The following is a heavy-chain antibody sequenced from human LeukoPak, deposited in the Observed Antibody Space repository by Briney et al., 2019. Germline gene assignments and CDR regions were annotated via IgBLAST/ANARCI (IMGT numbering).Heavy chain of an antibody. CDR3: AKDPYSGGYYDY. V-gene: IGHV3-23*01. CDR2: ISGSGGST. J-gene: IGHJ4*02. CDR1: GFTFSSYA. Sequence: PGGSLRLSCAASGFTFSSYAMSCVRQAPGKGLEWVSAISGSGGSTYYADSVKGRFTISRDNSKNTLYLQLNSRRAEDTAVYYCAKDPYSGGYYDYWGQGTLVTVSS. D-gene: IGHD1-26*01.